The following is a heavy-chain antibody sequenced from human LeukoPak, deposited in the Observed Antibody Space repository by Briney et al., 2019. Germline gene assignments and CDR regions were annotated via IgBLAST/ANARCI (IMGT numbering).Heavy chain of an antibody. CDR3: ARAMGWGQLNWFDP. J-gene: IGHJ5*02. Sequence: PSGTLSLTCAVFGDSVSNNYCWNWVRQSPGKGLEWIGEVYHSGSTKYKPSLKSRVTISVDTSKNQFSLKLSSVTAADTAVYYCARAMGWGQLNWFDPXXXXTXVTVSS. CDR1: GDSVSNNYC. CDR2: VYHSGST. D-gene: IGHD3-16*01. V-gene: IGHV4-4*02.